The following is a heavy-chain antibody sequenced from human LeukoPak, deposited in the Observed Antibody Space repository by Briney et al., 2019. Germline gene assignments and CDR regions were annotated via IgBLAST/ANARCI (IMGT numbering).Heavy chain of an antibody. D-gene: IGHD6-19*01. V-gene: IGHV4-59*01. CDR1: GGSISSYY. Sequence: PSETLSLTCTVSGGSISSYYWSWIRQPPGKGLEWIGYIYYSGSTNYNPSLKSRVTISVDTSKNQFSLKLSSVTAADTAVYYCARDRISVAGTSQYYYYYMDVWGKGTTATISS. CDR2: IYYSGST. J-gene: IGHJ6*03. CDR3: ARDRISVAGTSQYYYYYMDV.